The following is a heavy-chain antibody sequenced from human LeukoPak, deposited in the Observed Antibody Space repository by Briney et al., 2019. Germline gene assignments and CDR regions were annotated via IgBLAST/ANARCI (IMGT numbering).Heavy chain of an antibody. CDR2: IYSGGST. D-gene: IGHD6-19*01. Sequence: GGSLRLSCAASGFTVSSNYMSWVRQAPGKGLEWVSVIYSGGSTYYADSVKGRFTISRDNSKNTLYLQMNSLRAEDTAVYYCARVGGEWLGYYYYYMDVWGKGTTVTVSS. J-gene: IGHJ6*03. CDR1: GFTVSSNY. CDR3: ARVGGEWLGYYYYYMDV. V-gene: IGHV3-53*01.